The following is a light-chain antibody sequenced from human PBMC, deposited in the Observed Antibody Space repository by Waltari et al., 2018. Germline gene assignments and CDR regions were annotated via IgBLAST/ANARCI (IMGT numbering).Light chain of an antibody. Sequence: SFEVTQPPSVSVSPGQTASVTCSGDKLGDKYVCWYQQKAGQSPVLVIYHDHKRPSGIPERFSGSHSGDTATLTISGTQAVDEDDYYCQAWDSRTYVFGTGTKVTVL. CDR2: HDH. J-gene: IGLJ1*01. CDR3: QAWDSRTYV. CDR1: KLGDKY. V-gene: IGLV3-1*01.